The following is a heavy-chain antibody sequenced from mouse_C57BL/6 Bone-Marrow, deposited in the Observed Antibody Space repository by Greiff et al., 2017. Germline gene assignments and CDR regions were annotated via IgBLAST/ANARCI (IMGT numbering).Heavy chain of an antibody. Sequence: EVKVVESGGGLVQPKGSLKLSCAASGFSFNTYAMNWVRQAPGKGLEWVARIRSKSNNSATYYADSVKDSFTISRDDSESMLYLQMNNVKTEDTAMYYCVRHRDSNYVFDYWGQGTTLTVSS. J-gene: IGHJ2*01. V-gene: IGHV10-1*01. CDR3: VRHRDSNYVFDY. CDR1: GFSFNTYA. D-gene: IGHD2-5*01. CDR2: IRSKSNNSAT.